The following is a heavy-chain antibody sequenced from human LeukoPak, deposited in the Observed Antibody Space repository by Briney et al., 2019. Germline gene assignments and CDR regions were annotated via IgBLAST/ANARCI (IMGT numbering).Heavy chain of an antibody. Sequence: SETLSLTCTVSGGSISSSSYYWGWIRQPPGKGLEWIGYIYYSGSTYYNPSLKSRVTISVDTSKNQFSLKLSSVTAADTAVYYCARGDYGDYAAYFDYWGQGTLVTVSS. V-gene: IGHV4-31*03. CDR3: ARGDYGDYAAYFDY. J-gene: IGHJ4*02. CDR2: IYYSGST. D-gene: IGHD4-17*01. CDR1: GGSISSSSYY.